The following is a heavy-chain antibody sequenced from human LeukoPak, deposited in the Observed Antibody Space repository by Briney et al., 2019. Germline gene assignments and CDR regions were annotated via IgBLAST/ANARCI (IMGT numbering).Heavy chain of an antibody. CDR3: AHALSSWGGAFDI. J-gene: IGHJ3*02. Sequence: SAPTLVNPTPTLTLTCTFSGFSLRTRGEGVGWIRQPPGKALKWLTLIYWNDDKRYSPSLKSRLTLTKDTSKNQGVLRMSTMDPVDTATYSCAHALSSWGGAFDICGQGTMGTVSS. D-gene: IGHD6-13*01. CDR2: IYWNDDK. V-gene: IGHV2-5*01. CDR1: GFSLRTRGEG.